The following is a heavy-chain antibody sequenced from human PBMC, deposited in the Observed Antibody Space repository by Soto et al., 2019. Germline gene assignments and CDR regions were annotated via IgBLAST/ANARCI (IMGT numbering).Heavy chain of an antibody. Sequence: GSGPTLLNPTQTLTLTCTFSGFSLSTSGMCVSWIRQPPGKALEWLALIDWDDDKYHSTSLKTRLTISKDTSKNQVVLTMTNMDPVDTATYYCARSSYYDSSAGYYFDYWGQGTLVTVSS. CDR2: IDWDDDK. CDR3: ARSSYYDSSAGYYFDY. CDR1: GFSLSTSGMC. J-gene: IGHJ4*02. D-gene: IGHD3-22*01. V-gene: IGHV2-70*01.